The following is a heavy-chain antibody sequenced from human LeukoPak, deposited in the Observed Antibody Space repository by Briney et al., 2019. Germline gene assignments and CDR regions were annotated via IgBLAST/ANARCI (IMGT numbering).Heavy chain of an antibody. CDR1: GFTFRS. D-gene: IGHD3-16*01. Sequence: GGSLRLSCTGSGFTFRSMHWVRHAPGKGLEWVAVVSFDGSNTYYGDSVKGRFTISRDISKNTVYLQMSSLRAEDAGVYYCTTSELGFFDFWGQGTLVTVSS. CDR3: TTSELGFFDF. V-gene: IGHV3-30*03. J-gene: IGHJ4*02. CDR2: VSFDGSNT.